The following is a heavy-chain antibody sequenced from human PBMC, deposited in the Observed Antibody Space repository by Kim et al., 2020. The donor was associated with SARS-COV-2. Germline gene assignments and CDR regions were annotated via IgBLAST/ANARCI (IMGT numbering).Heavy chain of an antibody. J-gene: IGHJ4*02. CDR1: GFTFSSYG. V-gene: IGHV3-33*06. CDR3: AKGRDSSSWFTLIDY. CDR2: IWYDGSNK. Sequence: GGSLRLSCAASGFTFSSYGMHWVRQAPGKGLEWVAVIWYDGSNKYYADSVKGRFTISRDNSKNTLYLQMNSLRAEDTAVYYCAKGRDSSSWFTLIDYWGQGNQVTVSS. D-gene: IGHD6-13*01.